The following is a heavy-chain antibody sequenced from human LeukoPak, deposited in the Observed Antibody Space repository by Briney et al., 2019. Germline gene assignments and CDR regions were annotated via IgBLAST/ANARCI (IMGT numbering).Heavy chain of an antibody. Sequence: SETLSLTCAVSGYSISSGYYWGWIRQPPGKGLEWIGSIYHRGSTSYNPSLKSRVTISVDTSENQFSLKLTSVTAADTAVYYCARRTARGWNYGFDYWGQGTLVTVSS. CDR3: ARRTARGWNYGFDY. CDR1: GYSISSGYY. CDR2: IYHRGST. D-gene: IGHD1-7*01. V-gene: IGHV4-38-2*01. J-gene: IGHJ4*02.